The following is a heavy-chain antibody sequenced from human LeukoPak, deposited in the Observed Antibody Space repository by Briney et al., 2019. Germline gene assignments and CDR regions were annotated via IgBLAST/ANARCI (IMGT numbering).Heavy chain of an antibody. CDR3: ARDAAVGEGVYYFDY. Sequence: PSETLSLTCTVSGGSISSGSYYWSWIRQPAGKGLEWIGRIYTSGSTNYNPSLKSRVTISVDTSKNQFSLELSSVTAADTAVYYCARDAAVGEGVYYFDYWGQGTLVTVSS. J-gene: IGHJ4*02. D-gene: IGHD1-26*01. V-gene: IGHV4-61*02. CDR2: IYTSGST. CDR1: GGSISSGSYY.